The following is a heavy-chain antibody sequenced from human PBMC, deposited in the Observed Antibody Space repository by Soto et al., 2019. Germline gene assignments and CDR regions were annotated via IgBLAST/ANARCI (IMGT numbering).Heavy chain of an antibody. D-gene: IGHD2-15*01. CDR2: MNPNSGNT. Sequence: GASVKVSCKASGYTFTSYDINWVRQATGQGLEWMGWMNPNSGNTGYAQKFQGRVTMTRNTSISTAYMELSSLRSEDTAVYYCARGYCSGGSCYDAFDIWGQGTIVTVSS. CDR1: GYTFTSYD. J-gene: IGHJ3*02. CDR3: ARGYCSGGSCYDAFDI. V-gene: IGHV1-8*01.